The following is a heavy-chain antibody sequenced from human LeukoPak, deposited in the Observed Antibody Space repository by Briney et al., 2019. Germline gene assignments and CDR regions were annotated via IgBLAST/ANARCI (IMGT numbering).Heavy chain of an antibody. CDR2: INCNSGGT. V-gene: IGHV1-2*02. CDR3: ARVASGNNYGSWFDP. CDR1: GYTFTGYY. D-gene: IGHD3-10*01. J-gene: IGHJ5*02. Sequence: ASVKVSCKASGYTFTGYYMPWVRQAPGQGLAWMDLINCNSGGTNYAQRFQGRVTMTRDTSITTVYMELSRLTSDDTAVYYCARVASGNNYGSWFDPWGQGTLVTVSS.